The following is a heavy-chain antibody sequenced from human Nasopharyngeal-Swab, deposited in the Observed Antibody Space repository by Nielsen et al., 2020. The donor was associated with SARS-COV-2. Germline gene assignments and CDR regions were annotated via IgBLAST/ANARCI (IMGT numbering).Heavy chain of an antibody. CDR1: GFTFSSYW. J-gene: IGHJ4*02. V-gene: IGHV3-74*01. D-gene: IGHD5-18*01. CDR2: INSDGSST. Sequence: GGSLRLSCAASGFTFSSYWMHWVRQAPGKGLVWVSRINSDGSSTSYADSVKGRFTISTDNAKNSLYLQMNSLRAEDTALYYCARTTYSYGRFDYWGQGTLVTVSS. CDR3: ARTTYSYGRFDY.